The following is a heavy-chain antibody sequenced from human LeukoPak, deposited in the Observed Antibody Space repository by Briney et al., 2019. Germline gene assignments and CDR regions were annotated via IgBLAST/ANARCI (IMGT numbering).Heavy chain of an antibody. Sequence: PGRSLRLSCAASGFTFSSYSMNWVRQAPGKGLEWVSSISSSSSYIYYADSLKGRFTISRDNSKNTVYLQMNSLRPEDTAVYYCARDLSVGSKPDLGFDYWGQGTLVTVSS. CDR1: GFTFSSYS. J-gene: IGHJ4*02. D-gene: IGHD1-26*01. CDR3: ARDLSVGSKPDLGFDY. CDR2: ISSSSSYI. V-gene: IGHV3-21*01.